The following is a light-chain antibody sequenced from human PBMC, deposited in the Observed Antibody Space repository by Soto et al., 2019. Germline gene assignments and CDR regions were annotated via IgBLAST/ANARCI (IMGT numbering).Light chain of an antibody. CDR3: QSYDSSRSGVV. Sequence: QSVLTQPPSVSGAPGQRVTISCTGSSSNIGAGYDVHWYQQLPGTAPKLLIYGNSNRPSGVPDRFSGSKSGTSASLAITGLQAEAEADYYCQSYDSSRSGVVFGGGTKLTGL. J-gene: IGLJ2*01. CDR1: SSNIGAGYD. V-gene: IGLV1-40*01. CDR2: GNS.